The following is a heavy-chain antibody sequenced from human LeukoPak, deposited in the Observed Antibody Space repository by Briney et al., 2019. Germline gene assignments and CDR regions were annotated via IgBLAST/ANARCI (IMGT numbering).Heavy chain of an antibody. CDR3: ARAGNDYGTPGDY. CDR2: INPNSGGT. CDR1: GYTFTGYY. Sequence: ASVKVSCKASGYTFTGYYMHWVRQAPGQGLEWMGRINPNSGGTNYAQKFQGRVTMTRDTSISTAYMELSRLRSDDTAVYYCARAGNDYGTPGDYWGQGTLVTVSP. D-gene: IGHD4-17*01. V-gene: IGHV1-2*06. J-gene: IGHJ4*02.